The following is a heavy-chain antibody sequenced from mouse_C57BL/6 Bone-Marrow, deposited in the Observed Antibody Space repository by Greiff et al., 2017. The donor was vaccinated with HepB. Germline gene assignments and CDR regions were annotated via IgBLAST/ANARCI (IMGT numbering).Heavy chain of an antibody. D-gene: IGHD4-1*01. V-gene: IGHV1-81*01. CDR3: AMEANWYYLDY. J-gene: IGHJ2*01. CDR1: GYTFTSYG. CDR2: IYPRSGNT. Sequence: QVQLQQSGAELARPGASVKLSCKASGYTFTSYGISWVKQSTGQGLEWIGEIYPRSGNTYYNEKFKGKATLTADKSSSTAYMELRSLTAEDSAVYFCAMEANWYYLDYGGQGTTLTVSA.